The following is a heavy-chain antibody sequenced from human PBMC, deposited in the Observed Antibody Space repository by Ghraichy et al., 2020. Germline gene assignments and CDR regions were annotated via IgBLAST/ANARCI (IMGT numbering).Heavy chain of an antibody. J-gene: IGHJ4*02. CDR2: ISVGSSSTI. Sequence: GGSLRLSCAASGFTFSSYSMNWVRQAPGKGLEWVSYISVGSSSTIYYADSVKGRFTISRDNAKNSLYLQMNSLRDEDTAVYYCARDSGGSWYYFDYWGQGTLVTVSS. D-gene: IGHD6-13*01. CDR3: ARDSGGSWYYFDY. V-gene: IGHV3-48*02. CDR1: GFTFSSYS.